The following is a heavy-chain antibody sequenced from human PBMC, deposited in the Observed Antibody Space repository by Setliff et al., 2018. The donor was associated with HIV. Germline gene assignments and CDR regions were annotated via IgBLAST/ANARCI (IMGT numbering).Heavy chain of an antibody. V-gene: IGHV4-39*01. D-gene: IGHD3-22*01. Sequence: KTSETLSLTCSVSGGSISSNKYYWSWIRQPPGKGLEWIGSIYYSGSTYYNPSLKSRVTISVDTSKNQFSLKLSSVTAADAAVYYCASRVYYYDSSGYLREEGFDPWGQGTLVTVSS. J-gene: IGHJ5*02. CDR1: GGSISSNKYY. CDR3: ASRVYYYDSSGYLREEGFDP. CDR2: IYYSGST.